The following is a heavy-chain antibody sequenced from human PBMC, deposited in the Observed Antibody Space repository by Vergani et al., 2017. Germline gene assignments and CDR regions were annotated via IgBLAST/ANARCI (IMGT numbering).Heavy chain of an antibody. CDR2: IYYSGST. CDR1: GGSISSSSYY. J-gene: IGHJ4*02. V-gene: IGHV4-39*01. D-gene: IGHD6-19*01. CDR3: ARRGYSSALDY. Sequence: QLQLQESGPGLVKPSETLSLTCTVSGGSISSSSYYWGWIRQPPGKGLEWLGSIYYSGSTYYNPSLKSRVTISVDTSKNQFSLKLSSVTAADTAVYYCARRGYSSALDYWGQGTLVTVSS.